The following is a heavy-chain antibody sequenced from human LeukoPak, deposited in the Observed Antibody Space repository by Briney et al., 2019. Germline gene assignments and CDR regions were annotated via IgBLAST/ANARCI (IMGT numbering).Heavy chain of an antibody. CDR1: GGSFSGYY. V-gene: IGHV4-4*07. J-gene: IGHJ4*02. CDR3: ARDAEAAAGAFDY. D-gene: IGHD6-13*01. Sequence: PSETLSLTCAVYGGSFSGYYWSWIRQPAGKGLEWIGRIYTSGSTNYNPSLKSRVTMSVDTSKNQFSLKLSSVTAADTAVYYCARDAEAAAGAFDYWGQGTLVTVSS. CDR2: IYTSGST.